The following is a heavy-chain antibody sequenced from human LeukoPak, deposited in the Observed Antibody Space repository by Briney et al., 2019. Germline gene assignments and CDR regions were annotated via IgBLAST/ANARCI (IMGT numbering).Heavy chain of an antibody. CDR2: IKSYTDGGTT. CDR3: TTRSPITASGKTDF. V-gene: IGHV3-15*01. CDR1: GFTFKNAW. D-gene: IGHD6-13*01. Sequence: PGGSLRLSCATSGFTFKNAWMTWVRQAPGKDPELVGRIKSYTDGGTTNYATPVRGRFIISRDDSKNTVYLQMNSLKTEDTAVYYCTTRSPITASGKTDFWGQGTLVTVSS. J-gene: IGHJ4*02.